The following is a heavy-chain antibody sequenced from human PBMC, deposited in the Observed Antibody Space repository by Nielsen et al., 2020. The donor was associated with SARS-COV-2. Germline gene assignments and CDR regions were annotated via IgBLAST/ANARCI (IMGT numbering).Heavy chain of an antibody. D-gene: IGHD3-22*01. CDR1: GFTFSSYA. CDR2: VSGSGSST. V-gene: IGHV3-23*01. J-gene: IGHJ4*02. CDR3: ARDQSSGYYYRYFDY. Sequence: GGSLRLSCAASGFTFSSYAMHWVRQAPGKGLEWVSAVSGSGSSTYYADSVKGRFTISRDSSKNTLFLQMHSLRAEDTAIYYCARDQSSGYYYRYFDYWGQGTLVTVSS.